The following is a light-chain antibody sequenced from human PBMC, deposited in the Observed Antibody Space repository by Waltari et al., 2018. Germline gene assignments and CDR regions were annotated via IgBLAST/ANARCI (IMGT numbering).Light chain of an antibody. J-gene: IGKJ2*01. CDR2: KAS. Sequence: DIQMTQSPSTLSASVGDRVTITCRASQSFSGWLAWYQQKPGKAPKVLFYKASTLQSGVPSRFSGRGSGTEFTLTISSLQPDDFATYYCQHHNTFGQGTELEI. V-gene: IGKV1-5*03. CDR1: QSFSGW. CDR3: QHHNT.